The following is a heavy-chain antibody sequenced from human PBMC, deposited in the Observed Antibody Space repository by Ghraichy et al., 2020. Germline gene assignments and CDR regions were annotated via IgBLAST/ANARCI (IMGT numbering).Heavy chain of an antibody. CDR3: ARQGVPRALGGTYYDFWSGYYTGNDAFDI. Sequence: SETLSLTCTVSGGSISSYYWSWIRQPPGKGLEWIGYIYYSGSTNYNPSLKSRVTISVDTSKNQFSLKLSSVTAADTAVYYCARQGVPRALGGTYYDFWSGYYTGNDAFDIWGQGTMVTVSS. J-gene: IGHJ3*02. CDR2: IYYSGST. D-gene: IGHD3-3*01. CDR1: GGSISSYY. V-gene: IGHV4-59*08.